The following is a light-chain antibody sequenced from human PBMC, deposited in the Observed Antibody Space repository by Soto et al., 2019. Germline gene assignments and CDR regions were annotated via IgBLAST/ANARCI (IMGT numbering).Light chain of an antibody. V-gene: IGKV1-5*03. Sequence: DIQMTQSPSTLSASVGDRVTITCRASQSISSWLAWYQQKPGKAPKLLIYKASSLESGVPSRFSGSGSGTEFTLTISSLEPDDFATYYCQQYNNYPFTFGQGTKVEIK. J-gene: IGKJ1*01. CDR1: QSISSW. CDR2: KAS. CDR3: QQYNNYPFT.